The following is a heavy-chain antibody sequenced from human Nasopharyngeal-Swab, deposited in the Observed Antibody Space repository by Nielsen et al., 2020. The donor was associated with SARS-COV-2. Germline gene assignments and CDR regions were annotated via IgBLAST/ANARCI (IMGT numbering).Heavy chain of an antibody. CDR2: INSDGSST. V-gene: IGHV3-74*01. Sequence: GESLKISCAASGFTFSSYWMHWVRQAPGKGLVWVSRINSDGSSTSYADSVKGRFTISRDNSKNTLYLQMNSLRAEDTAVYYCAKDHVGYCSGGSCPKGMYYFDYWGQGTLVTVSS. CDR3: AKDHVGYCSGGSCPKGMYYFDY. D-gene: IGHD2-15*01. CDR1: GFTFSSYW. J-gene: IGHJ4*02.